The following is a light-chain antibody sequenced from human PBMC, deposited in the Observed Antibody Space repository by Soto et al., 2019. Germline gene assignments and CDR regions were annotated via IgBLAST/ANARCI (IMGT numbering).Light chain of an antibody. V-gene: IGKV1-5*03. Sequence: DLQMTQSPSALSASIGDRVTITCRASQSISIWLAWYPQKPGKAPKLLIYAASSLESGPPSRFSGSGSATEFTLTTGSLQTDDFPTYYCHHYNTCSTFGQGTSV. CDR2: AAS. CDR1: QSISIW. J-gene: IGKJ1*01. CDR3: HHYNTCST.